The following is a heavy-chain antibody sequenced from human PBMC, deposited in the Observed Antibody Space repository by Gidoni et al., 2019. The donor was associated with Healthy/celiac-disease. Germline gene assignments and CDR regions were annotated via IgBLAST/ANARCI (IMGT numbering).Heavy chain of an antibody. D-gene: IGHD1-20*01. CDR1: GSPFTSSY. V-gene: IGHV1-46*01. J-gene: IGHJ6*02. CDR3: ARDQREDDNWNDDYYYGMDV. CDR2: INPSGGSK. Sequence: QVQLVQSGAAVNQPGASVKVSCTASGSPFTSSYMHWVRQSPGQGREWMGRINPSGGSKSYAHKLQGRVTMTRDTSTSTVYMELSSLKSEDTAVYYCARDQREDDNWNDDYYYGMDVWGQGTTVTVSS.